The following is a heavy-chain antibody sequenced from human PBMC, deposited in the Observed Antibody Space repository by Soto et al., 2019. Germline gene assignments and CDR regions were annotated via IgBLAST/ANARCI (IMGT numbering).Heavy chain of an antibody. V-gene: IGHV3-30*18. CDR3: AKDKVPVVVTAPFDY. CDR2: ISYDGSNK. Sequence: QVQLVESGGGVVQPGRSQRLSCAASGFTFSSYGMHWVRQAPGKGLEWVAVISYDGSNKYYADSVKGRFTISRDNSKNTLYLQMNSLRAEDTAVYYCAKDKVPVVVTAPFDYWGQGTLVTVSS. J-gene: IGHJ4*02. CDR1: GFTFSSYG. D-gene: IGHD2-21*02.